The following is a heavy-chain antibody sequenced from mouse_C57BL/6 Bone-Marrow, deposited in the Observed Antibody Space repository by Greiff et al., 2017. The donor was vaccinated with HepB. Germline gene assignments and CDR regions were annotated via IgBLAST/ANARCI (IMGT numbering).Heavy chain of an antibody. D-gene: IGHD2-5*01. V-gene: IGHV14-2*01. CDR1: GFNIKDYY. J-gene: IGHJ4*01. Sequence: EVQLVESGAELVKPGASVKLSCTASGFNIKDYYMHWVKQRTEQGLEWIGRIDPEDGETKYAPKFQGKATITADTSSNTAYLQLSSLTSADTSVYYCARAYYSNYDAMDYWGQGTSVTVSS. CDR2: IDPEDGET. CDR3: ARAYYSNYDAMDY.